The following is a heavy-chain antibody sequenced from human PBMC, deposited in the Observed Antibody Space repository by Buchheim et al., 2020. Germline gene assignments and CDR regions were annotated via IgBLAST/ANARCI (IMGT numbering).Heavy chain of an antibody. CDR3: ARAAVAPDY. CDR2: ISYDGSNK. D-gene: IGHD6-19*01. Sequence: QVQLVESGGGVVQPGRSLRLSCAASGFTFSSYAMHWVRQAPGKGLEWVAVISYDGSNKYYADSVKGRFTISRDNSKNPLYLQMNSLRAEDTAVYYCARAAVAPDYWGQGTL. V-gene: IGHV3-30*01. J-gene: IGHJ4*02. CDR1: GFTFSSYA.